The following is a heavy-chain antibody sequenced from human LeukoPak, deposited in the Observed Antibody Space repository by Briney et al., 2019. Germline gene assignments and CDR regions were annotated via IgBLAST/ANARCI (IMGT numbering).Heavy chain of an antibody. CDR2: ISSSSSTI. D-gene: IGHD6-13*01. J-gene: IGHJ3*02. CDR1: GFTFSSYS. CDR3: ARHSEIAAGGTDDAFDI. Sequence: GGSLRLSCAASGFTFSSYSMNWVRQAPGKGLEWVSYISSSSSTIYYADSVKGRFTISRDNAKNSLYLQMNSLRAEDTAVYYCARHSEIAAGGTDDAFDIWGQGTMVTVSS. V-gene: IGHV3-48*04.